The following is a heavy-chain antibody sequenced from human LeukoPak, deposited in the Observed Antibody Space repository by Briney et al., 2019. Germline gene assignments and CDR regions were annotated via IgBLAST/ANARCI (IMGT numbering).Heavy chain of an antibody. D-gene: IGHD3-22*01. CDR1: GYTFTSYG. J-gene: IGHJ3*02. CDR2: ISAYKGNT. Sequence: AAVKVSCKASGYTFTSYGISWVRQAPAQGLEWMGGISAYKGNTNYAQKLQGRVTMTTDTSTSTAYMELRSLRSDDTAVYYCARYYDSSGYYYWAFDIWGEGTMVSVFS. V-gene: IGHV1-18*01. CDR3: ARYYDSSGYYYWAFDI.